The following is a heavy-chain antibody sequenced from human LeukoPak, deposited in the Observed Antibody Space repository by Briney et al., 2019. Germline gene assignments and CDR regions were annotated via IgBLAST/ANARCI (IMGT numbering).Heavy chain of an antibody. CDR3: ARDNYRHIVGASPLG. CDR2: ISSSTSYI. V-gene: IGHV3-21*01. D-gene: IGHD1-26*01. CDR1: GFTFSSYS. Sequence: GGSLRLSCAASGFTFSSYSMNWIRQAPGKGLEWVSSISSSTSYIYYADSVKGRFTISKDNAKNSPYLQMNSLRAEDTAVYYCARDNYRHIVGASPLGWGQGTTVTVSS. J-gene: IGHJ6*02.